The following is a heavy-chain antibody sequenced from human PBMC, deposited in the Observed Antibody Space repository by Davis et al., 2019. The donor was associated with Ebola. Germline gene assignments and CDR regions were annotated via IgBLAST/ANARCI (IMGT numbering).Heavy chain of an antibody. D-gene: IGHD3-16*02. CDR2: IRQDGSEE. J-gene: IGHJ6*02. Sequence: GESLKISCTASGFAFNTYWMSWVRQAPGKGLEWLANIRQDGSEEYYVASVKGRFTISRDNAKNSLFLQMNSLRAEDTAVYYCARDPIISLIVPSYGMDVWGPGTTVTVSS. CDR3: ARDPIISLIVPSYGMDV. V-gene: IGHV3-7*01. CDR1: GFAFNTYW.